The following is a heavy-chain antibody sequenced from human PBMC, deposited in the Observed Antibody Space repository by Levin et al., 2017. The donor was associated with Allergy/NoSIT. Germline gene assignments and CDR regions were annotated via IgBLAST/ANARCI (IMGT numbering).Heavy chain of an antibody. CDR3: AREGSGWSDY. J-gene: IGHJ4*02. V-gene: IGHV1-69*01. Sequence: KISCKASGGTFSSYAISWVRQAPGQGLEWMGGIIPIFGTANYAQKFQGRVTITADESTSTAYMELSSLRSEDTAVYYCAREGSGWSDYWGQGTLVTVSS. CDR2: IIPIFGTA. CDR1: GGTFSSYA. D-gene: IGHD6-19*01.